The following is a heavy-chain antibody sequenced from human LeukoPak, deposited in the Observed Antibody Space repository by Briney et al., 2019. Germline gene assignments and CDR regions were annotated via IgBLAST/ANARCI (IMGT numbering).Heavy chain of an antibody. J-gene: IGHJ4*02. V-gene: IGHV1-69-2*01. CDR2: VDPEDGYT. Sequence: ASVKVSCKASGYTFTDFYIHWVQQAPGKGLEWMGRVDPEDGYTIYAEKFQGRVTITAGTSTDTAYLDLSTLTSDDTAVYYCAAPTASGSYSWGQGILVTVSS. D-gene: IGHD1-26*01. CDR1: GYTFTDFY. CDR3: AAPTASGSYS.